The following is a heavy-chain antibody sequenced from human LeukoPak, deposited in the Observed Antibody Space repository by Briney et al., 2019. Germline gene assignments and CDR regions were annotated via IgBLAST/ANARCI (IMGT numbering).Heavy chain of an antibody. D-gene: IGHD6-13*01. CDR1: GYTFTSYG. CDR2: ISAYNGNT. Sequence: ASEKVSCKASGYTFTSYGISWVRQASGQGLEWMGWISAYNGNTNYAQKLQGRVTMTTDTSTSTAYMELRSLRSDDTAVYYCARARYSSSWSRGDYWGQGTLVTVSS. V-gene: IGHV1-18*01. J-gene: IGHJ4*02. CDR3: ARARYSSSWSRGDY.